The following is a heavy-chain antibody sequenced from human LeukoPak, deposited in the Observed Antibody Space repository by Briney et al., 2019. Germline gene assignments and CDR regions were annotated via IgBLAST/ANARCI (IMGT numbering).Heavy chain of an antibody. V-gene: IGHV3-9*03. CDR1: GFTFDDYA. D-gene: IGHD6-19*01. CDR2: IRWNSGSI. Sequence: PGRSLRLSCAASGFTFDDYAMHWVRQAPGNSLEWVSGIRWNSGSIGYADSVKGRFTISRDNAKNSLYLQMNSLRAEDMALYYCAKGIKAVAGRGDYMGVSGKGTTVTVS. J-gene: IGHJ6*03. CDR3: AKGIKAVAGRGDYMGV.